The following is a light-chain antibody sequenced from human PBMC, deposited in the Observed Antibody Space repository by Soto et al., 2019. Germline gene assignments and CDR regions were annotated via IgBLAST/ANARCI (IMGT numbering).Light chain of an antibody. CDR2: DDN. CDR3: QCYDTSLRVYV. Sequence: QSVLKQPPSVSAAPGQKVTISCSGSSSNIGGNSLSLYQHLPVTAPKPLMYDDNRRPSGIPDRFSGSKSGTSAPLGITGFQTGDEADYYGQCYDTSLRVYVFGTGTKVNVL. J-gene: IGLJ1*01. CDR1: SSNIGGNS. V-gene: IGLV1-51*01.